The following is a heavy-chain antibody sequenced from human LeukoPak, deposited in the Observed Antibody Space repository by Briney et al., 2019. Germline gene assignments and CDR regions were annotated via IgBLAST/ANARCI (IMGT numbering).Heavy chain of an antibody. Sequence: PGGSLRLSCAASGFTFSSYGMHWVRQAPGKGLEWVAIISYDGSNKYYADSVKGRFTISRDNSKNTLYLQMNSLRAEDTAVYYCAKDNEYYWGQGTLVTVSS. V-gene: IGHV3-30*18. CDR2: ISYDGSNK. J-gene: IGHJ4*02. CDR1: GFTFSSYG. CDR3: AKDNEYY. D-gene: IGHD2-8*01.